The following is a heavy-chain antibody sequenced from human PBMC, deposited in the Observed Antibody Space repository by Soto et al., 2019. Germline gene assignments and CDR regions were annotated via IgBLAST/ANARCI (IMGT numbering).Heavy chain of an antibody. CDR1: VYSFTNTW. D-gene: IGHD3-10*01. CDR3: ARLFIDVFGGMDV. CDR2: IFPSDSDT. Sequence: GESLKISCKGSVYSFTNTWIGWVRQMPGKGLEWMGIIFPSDSDTRYSPSFQGQVTISADKSINTAYLQWSSLKASDTAMYYCARLFIDVFGGMDVWGQGTTVTVSS. J-gene: IGHJ6*02. V-gene: IGHV5-51*01.